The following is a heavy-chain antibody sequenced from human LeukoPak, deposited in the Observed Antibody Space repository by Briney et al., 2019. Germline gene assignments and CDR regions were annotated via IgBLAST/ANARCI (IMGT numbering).Heavy chain of an antibody. CDR1: GFTFSSYA. J-gene: IGHJ6*03. CDR3: ARIGYSYGPLGYYYYMDV. CDR2: FSGSGGST. V-gene: IGHV3-23*01. D-gene: IGHD5-18*01. Sequence: GGSLRLSCAASGFTFSSYAMSWVRQAPGKGLEWVSAFSGSGGSTYYADSVKGRFTISRDNAKNSLYLQMNSLRAEDTAVYYCARIGYSYGPLGYYYYMDVWGKGTTVTISS.